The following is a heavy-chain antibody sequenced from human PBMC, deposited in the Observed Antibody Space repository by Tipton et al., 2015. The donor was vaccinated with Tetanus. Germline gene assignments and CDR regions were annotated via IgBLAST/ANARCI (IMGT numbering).Heavy chain of an antibody. D-gene: IGHD5-12*01. CDR2: ISSDGGRS. Sequence: GSLRLSCAASGFTFSNYAMGWVRQAPGKGLEWVSSISSDGGRSNHADSVRGRFTISRDNSKNTLYLQMNSLRDEDTAKYFCAKQWLRLDRGHFDYRGQGILVTVSS. V-gene: IGHV3-23*01. J-gene: IGHJ4*02. CDR1: GFTFSNYA. CDR3: AKQWLRLDRGHFDY.